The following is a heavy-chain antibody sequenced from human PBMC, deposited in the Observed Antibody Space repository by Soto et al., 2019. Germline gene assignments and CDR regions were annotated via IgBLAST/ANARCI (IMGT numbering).Heavy chain of an antibody. Sequence: PSETLSLTCTVSGGSISSYYWSWIRQPPGKGLEWIGYIYCSGSTNYNPSLKSRVTISVDTSKNQFSLRPSSVTAADTAVYYCARDQVTIFGVVPTGWFDPWGQGTLVTVSS. CDR3: ARDQVTIFGVVPTGWFDP. D-gene: IGHD3-3*01. V-gene: IGHV4-59*01. J-gene: IGHJ5*02. CDR2: IYCSGST. CDR1: GGSISSYY.